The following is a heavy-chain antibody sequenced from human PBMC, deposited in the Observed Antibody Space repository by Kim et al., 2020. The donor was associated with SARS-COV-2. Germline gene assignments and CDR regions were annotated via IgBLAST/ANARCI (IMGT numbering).Heavy chain of an antibody. CDR2: ISSSGSTI. D-gene: IGHD5-12*01. CDR1: GFTFSDYY. V-gene: IGHV3-11*01. J-gene: IGHJ6*03. Sequence: GGSLRLSCAASGFTFSDYYMSWIRQAPGKGLEWVSYISSSGSTIYYADSVKGRFTISRDNAKNSLYLQMNSLRAEDTAVYYCARDPSRGYSGYDYRHYYYYYMDVWGKGTTVTVSS. CDR3: ARDPSRGYSGYDYRHYYYYYMDV.